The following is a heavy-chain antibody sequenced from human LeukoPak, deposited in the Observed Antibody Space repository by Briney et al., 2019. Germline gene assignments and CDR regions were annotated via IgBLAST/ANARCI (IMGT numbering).Heavy chain of an antibody. V-gene: IGHV4-59*08. CDR1: GVSTRSHY. CDR3: AKGAGPPWFDP. CDR2: MSSSGIS. J-gene: IGHJ5*02. Sequence: SETLSLTCTVSGVSTRSHYWSWIRQPPGKGLEWIGRMSSSGISTYSPSLKSRVTISIDTSRNQFSMNLNSVTAADTAVYYCAKGAGPPWFDPWGQGTLVTVSS. D-gene: IGHD6-19*01.